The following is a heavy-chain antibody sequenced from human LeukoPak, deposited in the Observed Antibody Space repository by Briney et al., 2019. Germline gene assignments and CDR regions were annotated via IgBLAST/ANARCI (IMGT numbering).Heavy chain of an antibody. CDR1: GGTFGSNG. CDR3: ARVEVGWKFDP. D-gene: IGHD6-19*01. CDR2: IIPIFGIV. J-gene: IGHJ5*02. V-gene: IGHV1-69*13. Sequence: GASVKVSYKASGGTFGSNGISWVRQAPGQGLEWMGGIIPIFGIVNYEQKFQGRVTITADESTSTIYMELSSLRSEDTAVYYCARVEVGWKFDPWGQGTRVTVSS.